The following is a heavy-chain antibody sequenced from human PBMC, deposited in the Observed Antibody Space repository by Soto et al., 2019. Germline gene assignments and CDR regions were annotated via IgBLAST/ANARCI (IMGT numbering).Heavy chain of an antibody. D-gene: IGHD3-10*01. CDR2: ISYDGSNK. Sequence: ESGGGVVPPGRSLRLSCAASGFTFSSYAMHWVRQAPGKGLEWVAVISYDGSNKYYADSVKGRFTISRDNSKNTLYLQMNSLRAEDTAVYYCASLGNTYYYGSGSFRNWFDPWGQGTLVTVSS. J-gene: IGHJ5*02. V-gene: IGHV3-30-3*01. CDR1: GFTFSSYA. CDR3: ASLGNTYYYGSGSFRNWFDP.